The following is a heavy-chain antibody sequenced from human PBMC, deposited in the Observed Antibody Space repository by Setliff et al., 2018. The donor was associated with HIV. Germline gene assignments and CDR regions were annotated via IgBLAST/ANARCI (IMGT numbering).Heavy chain of an antibody. J-gene: IGHJ4*02. CDR1: GGSLSGYY. Sequence: SETLSLTCAAYGGSLSGYYWSWIRQTPGKGLEWIGEVHYSGRTAYNPSLQSRVAISVDMYRNQFFLRLTSVTAADTSVYYCASPASGGSSGQYHYWGQGTLVTVSS. CDR2: VHYSGRT. CDR3: ASPASGGSSGQYHY. D-gene: IGHD6-19*01. V-gene: IGHV4-34*01.